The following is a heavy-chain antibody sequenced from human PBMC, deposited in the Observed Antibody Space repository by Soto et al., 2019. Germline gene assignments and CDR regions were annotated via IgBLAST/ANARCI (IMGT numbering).Heavy chain of an antibody. J-gene: IGHJ4*01. CDR3: ARGEGDFLSGWYVGKFDY. V-gene: IGHV4-59*01. CDR2: IYYSGNI. CDR1: GGSFTNYY. Sequence: PSETLSLTCTVSGGSFTNYYWSWIRQPPGKGLEWIGYIYYSGNINYNPSLESRVTISVDTSKNQFSLKLTSVTTADMAVYYCARGEGDFLSGWYVGKFDYWGHGTLVTVSS. D-gene: IGHD6-19*01.